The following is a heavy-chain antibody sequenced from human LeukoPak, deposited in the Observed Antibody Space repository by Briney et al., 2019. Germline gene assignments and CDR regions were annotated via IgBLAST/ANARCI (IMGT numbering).Heavy chain of an antibody. J-gene: IGHJ4*02. CDR3: ASGWYSSGWYTGELNYFDY. CDR1: GFXLSSYG. CDR2: IWYDGSNK. Sequence: PGRSLRLSCAASGFXLSSYGIHWVRQAPGKGQEWVAVIWYDGSNKYYADSVKGRFTISRDNSKNTLYLQMNSLRAEDTAVYYCASGWYSSGWYTGELNYFDYWGQGTLVTVSS. D-gene: IGHD6-19*01. V-gene: IGHV3-33*01.